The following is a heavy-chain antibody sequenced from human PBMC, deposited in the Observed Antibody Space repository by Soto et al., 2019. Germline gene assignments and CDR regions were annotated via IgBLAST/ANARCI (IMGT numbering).Heavy chain of an antibody. CDR3: AKAVATGVFDY. CDR1: GDSFTTST. Sequence: QVQLVQSGTEVRKPGSSVKVSCKASGDSFTTSTFSWVRQTPGQGLEWMGTIIPLLETPDYAQKFQGSVTITADESTSTVYMELSGLRSEDAAVYYCAKAVATGVFDYWGQGTLVTVSS. J-gene: IGHJ4*02. CDR2: IIPLLETP. D-gene: IGHD5-12*01. V-gene: IGHV1-69*18.